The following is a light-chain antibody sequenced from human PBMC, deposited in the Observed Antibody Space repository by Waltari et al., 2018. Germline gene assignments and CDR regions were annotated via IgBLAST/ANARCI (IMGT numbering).Light chain of an antibody. J-gene: IGLJ2*01. V-gene: IGLV2-14*03. CDR2: DVT. CDR3: SSFTDTHTLL. Sequence: QSALTPPASVSGSPGQSITLSCTGTSSDVGASNFVSWYQQHPGRAPQLMIYDVTERPSGISYRFSGSKSANTASLTISGLLPEDEAIYYCSSFTDTHTLLFGGGTTVTVL. CDR1: SSDVGASNF.